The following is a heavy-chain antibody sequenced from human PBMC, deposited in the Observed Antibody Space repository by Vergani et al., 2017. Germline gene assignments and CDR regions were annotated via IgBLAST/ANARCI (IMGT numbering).Heavy chain of an antibody. CDR1: GFTFSDFW. CDR2: IMPDGSAT. D-gene: IGHD6-6*01. CDR3: AKSGFVGSFET. J-gene: IGHJ3*02. V-gene: IGHV3-7*01. Sequence: EVLLVESGGGLVQPGESLRLSCTASGFTFSDFWMTWVRQVPGKGLEWVANIMPDGSATMYADSLRGRFSIARDNAKNSLDLHMSSLRVEDTAVYLCAKSGFVGSFETWCQGTMVTVSS.